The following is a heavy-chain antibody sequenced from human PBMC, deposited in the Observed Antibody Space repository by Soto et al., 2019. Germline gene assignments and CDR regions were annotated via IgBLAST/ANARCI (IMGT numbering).Heavy chain of an antibody. J-gene: IGHJ3*02. CDR3: ARPGSASSGDAAFDI. Sequence: PSETLSLTCTVSGGSISSYYGSWIRQPPGKGLEWIGYIYYSGSTNYNPSLKSRVTISVDTSKNQFSLKLSSVTAADTAVYYCARPGSASSGDAAFDIWGQGTMVTVSS. V-gene: IGHV4-59*08. CDR1: GGSISSYY. D-gene: IGHD1-26*01. CDR2: IYYSGST.